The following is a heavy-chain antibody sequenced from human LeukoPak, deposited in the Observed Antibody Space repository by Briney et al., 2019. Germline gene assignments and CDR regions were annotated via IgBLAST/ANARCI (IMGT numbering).Heavy chain of an antibody. CDR2: IIAIFGTA. D-gene: IGHD3-22*01. V-gene: IGHV1-69*05. CDR3: ARLGRYYYDSSGYYHKYFDY. J-gene: IGHJ4*02. CDR1: GGTFSSYA. Sequence: GASVKVSCKASGGTFSSYAISWVRQAPGQGLEWMGGIIAIFGTANYAQKFQGRVTITTDESTSTAYMELSSLRSEDTAVYYCARLGRYYYDSSGYYHKYFDYWGQGTLVTVSS.